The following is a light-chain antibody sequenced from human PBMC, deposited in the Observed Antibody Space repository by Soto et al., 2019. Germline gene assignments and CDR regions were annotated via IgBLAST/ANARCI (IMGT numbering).Light chain of an antibody. CDR3: CSYAGSYTWV. Sequence: QSALTQPRSVSGSPGQSVTISCTGTSSDVGGYNYVSWYRQHPGKAPKLMIYDVSKRPSGVPDRFSGSKSGNTASLTISGLQAEDEAEYSCCSYAGSYTWVFVTGTKVTVL. CDR1: SSDVGGYNY. V-gene: IGLV2-11*01. CDR2: DVS. J-gene: IGLJ1*01.